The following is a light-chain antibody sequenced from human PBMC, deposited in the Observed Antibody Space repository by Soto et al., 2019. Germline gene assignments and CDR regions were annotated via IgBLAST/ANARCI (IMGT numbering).Light chain of an antibody. V-gene: IGKV1-9*01. Sequence: IQLTQSPSFLSASVGDRVTITCRASQGISSDVAWYKQRPGKAPKLQIYAASTLQSGVPSKFGGSGSGTEFTLTISSLQPEDFATYYCHQLNTYPLTFGGGTKVEIK. J-gene: IGKJ4*01. CDR2: AAS. CDR1: QGISSD. CDR3: HQLNTYPLT.